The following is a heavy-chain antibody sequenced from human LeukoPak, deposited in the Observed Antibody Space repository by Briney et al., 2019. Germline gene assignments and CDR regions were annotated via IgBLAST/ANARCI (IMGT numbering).Heavy chain of an antibody. D-gene: IGHD3-3*01. Sequence: ASVKVSCKASGYTFTGYYMHWVRQAPGQGLEWMGWINPNSGGTNYAQKFQGRVTMTRDTYISTAYMELSRLRSDDTAVYYCASRRSYYDFWSGYYKGNWFDPWGQGTLVTVSS. J-gene: IGHJ5*02. CDR2: INPNSGGT. CDR1: GYTFTGYY. CDR3: ASRRSYYDFWSGYYKGNWFDP. V-gene: IGHV1-2*02.